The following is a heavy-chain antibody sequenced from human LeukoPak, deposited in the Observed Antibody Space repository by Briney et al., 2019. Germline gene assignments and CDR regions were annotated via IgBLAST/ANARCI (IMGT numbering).Heavy chain of an antibody. CDR2: ISYSGST. Sequence: SETLSLTCTVSGGSISNYYWNWIRQPPGKGLEWIGSISYSGSTNYNPSLESRVTISVDTSKNQISLKLSSVTAADTTVYYCARAPERWYSYGSYTYYYMDVWGKGTTVTVSS. J-gene: IGHJ6*03. V-gene: IGHV4-59*01. CDR1: GGSISNYY. CDR3: ARAPERWYSYGSYTYYYMDV. D-gene: IGHD5-18*01.